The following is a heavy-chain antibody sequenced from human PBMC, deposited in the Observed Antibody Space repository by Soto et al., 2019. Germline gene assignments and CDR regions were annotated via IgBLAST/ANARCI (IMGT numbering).Heavy chain of an antibody. Sequence: SETLSLTCAVYGGSFSGYYWSWIRQPPGKGLEWIGEINHSGSTNYNPSLKSRVTISVDTSKNQFSLKLSSVTAADTAVYYCARDWVERPYWYFDLWGRGTLVTVSS. CDR3: ARDWVERPYWYFDL. V-gene: IGHV4-34*01. CDR1: GGSFSGYY. D-gene: IGHD7-27*01. J-gene: IGHJ2*01. CDR2: INHSGST.